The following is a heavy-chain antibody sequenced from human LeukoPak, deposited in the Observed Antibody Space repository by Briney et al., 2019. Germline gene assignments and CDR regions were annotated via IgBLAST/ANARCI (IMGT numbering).Heavy chain of an antibody. J-gene: IGHJ4*02. CDR1: GFTVSSNY. CDR3: AKDLPTYYYDSSGGGY. CDR2: ISGSGGST. V-gene: IGHV3-23*01. Sequence: QTGGSLRLSCAASGFTVSSNYMSWVRQAPGKGLEWVSAISGSGGSTYYADSVKGRFTISRDNSKNTLYLQMNSLRAEDTAVYYCAKDLPTYYYDSSGGGYWGQGTLVTVSS. D-gene: IGHD3-22*01.